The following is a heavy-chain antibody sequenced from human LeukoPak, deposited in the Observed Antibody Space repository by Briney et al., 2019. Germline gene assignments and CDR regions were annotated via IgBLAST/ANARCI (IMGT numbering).Heavy chain of an antibody. CDR1: GFTFSSYS. V-gene: IGHV3-21*04. D-gene: IGHD5-18*01. CDR3: ARAWTGYSYGDY. J-gene: IGHJ4*02. Sequence: GGSLRLSCAASGFTFSSYSMNWVRQAPGKGLEWVSSISSSSSYIYYADSVKGRFTISRDNAKNSLYLRMNSLRAEDTAVYYCARAWTGYSYGDYWGQGTLVTVSS. CDR2: ISSSSSYI.